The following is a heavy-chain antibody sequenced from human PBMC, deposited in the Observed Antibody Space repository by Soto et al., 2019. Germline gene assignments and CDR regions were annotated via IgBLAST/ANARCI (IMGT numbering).Heavy chain of an antibody. J-gene: IGHJ3*02. D-gene: IGHD5-12*01. CDR3: ARADRRWLQSDAFDI. CDR2: IIPIFGTA. V-gene: IGHV1-69*01. Sequence: VKVSCKASGGTFSSYAISWVRQAPGQGLAWMGGIIPIFGTANYAQKFQGRVTITADESTSTAYMVLSSLRSEDTAVYYCARADRRWLQSDAFDIWGQGTMVTVSS. CDR1: GGTFSSYA.